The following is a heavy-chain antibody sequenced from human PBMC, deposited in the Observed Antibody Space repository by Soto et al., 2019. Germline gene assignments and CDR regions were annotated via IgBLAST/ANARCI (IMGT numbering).Heavy chain of an antibody. CDR3: ARDHGNYERNYYYYGMDV. V-gene: IGHV1-18*01. Sequence: ASVKVSCKASGYTFTSYGISWVRQAPGQGLEWMGWISAYNGNTNYAQKLQGRVTMTTDTSTSTAYMELRSLRSDDTAVYYCARDHGNYERNYYYYGMDVWGQGTTVTVSS. CDR1: GYTFTSYG. CDR2: ISAYNGNT. J-gene: IGHJ6*02. D-gene: IGHD4-17*01.